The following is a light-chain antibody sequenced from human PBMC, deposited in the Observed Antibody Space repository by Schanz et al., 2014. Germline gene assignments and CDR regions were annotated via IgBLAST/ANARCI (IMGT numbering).Light chain of an antibody. J-gene: IGKJ2*01. CDR2: DSS. Sequence: EIVLTQSPGTLSLSPGERATLSCRASQSVSSTYLAWYQQKPGQAPRLLIYDSSNRATGVPASFSGSGSGTEFTLTITSLQSEDFAVYYCQQYIDWPRTFGQGTKLEI. CDR1: QSVSSTY. V-gene: IGKV3-15*01. CDR3: QQYIDWPRT.